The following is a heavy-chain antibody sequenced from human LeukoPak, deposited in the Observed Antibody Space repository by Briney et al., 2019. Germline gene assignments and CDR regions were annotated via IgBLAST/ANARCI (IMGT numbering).Heavy chain of an antibody. CDR2: IKSKTDGGTT. Sequence: GGSLRLSCAASGFTFSNAWMSWVRQAPGKGLEWVGRIKSKTDGGTTDYAAPVKGRFTISRDDSKNTLYLQMNSLKTEDTAVYYCTTVGLYDFWSGYYIPPHYMDVWGKGTTDTVSS. V-gene: IGHV3-15*01. J-gene: IGHJ6*03. CDR3: TTVGLYDFWSGYYIPPHYMDV. D-gene: IGHD3-3*01. CDR1: GFTFSNAW.